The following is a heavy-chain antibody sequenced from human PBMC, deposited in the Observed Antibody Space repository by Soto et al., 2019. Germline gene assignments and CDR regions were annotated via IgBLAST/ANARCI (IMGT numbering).Heavy chain of an antibody. CDR1: GYSFTSYW. V-gene: IGHV5-51*01. CDR3: ARQWPHDAFDI. J-gene: IGHJ3*02. Sequence: PGESLKISCNGSGYSFTSYWIGLVLQMPGKGLDWMGIIYPGDSDTRYSPSFQGQVTISADKSISTAYLQWSSLKASDTAMYYCARQWPHDAFDIWGQGTMVTVSS. CDR2: IYPGDSDT.